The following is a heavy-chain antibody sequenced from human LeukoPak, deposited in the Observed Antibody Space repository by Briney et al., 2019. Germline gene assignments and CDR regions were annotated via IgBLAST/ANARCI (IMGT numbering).Heavy chain of an antibody. J-gene: IGHJ3*02. Sequence: SETLSLTCTVSGGSVSSGTYCWSWIRQPPGKGLEWIGYIYYSGSTYYNPSLKSRVTISVDMSKSQFSLRLTSVTAADTAVYYCARENDFEIWGQGTLVTVSS. CDR2: IYYSGST. CDR1: GGSVSSGTYC. V-gene: IGHV4-61*01. CDR3: ARENDFEI.